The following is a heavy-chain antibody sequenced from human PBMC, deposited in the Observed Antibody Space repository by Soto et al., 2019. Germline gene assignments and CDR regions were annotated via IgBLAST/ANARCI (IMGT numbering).Heavy chain of an antibody. CDR2: IRQDGTGT. J-gene: IGHJ4*02. Sequence: GGSLRLSCAASGFTFSSYAMHWVRQAPGKGLEWVADIRQDGTGTSYADSVKGRFTVSRDNAKNSLYLQMNSLGADDTAVYYCARENYFDYWGQGALVTVSS. V-gene: IGHV3-7*01. CDR1: GFTFSSYA. CDR3: ARENYFDY.